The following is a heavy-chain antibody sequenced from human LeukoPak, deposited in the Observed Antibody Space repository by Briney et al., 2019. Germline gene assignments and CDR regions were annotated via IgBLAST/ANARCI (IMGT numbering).Heavy chain of an antibody. D-gene: IGHD2-2*01. J-gene: IGHJ5*02. CDR1: GGSISSYY. CDR3: ARGHFDCSSTSCYCVLGPQWGNWFDP. CDR2: IYTSGST. V-gene: IGHV4-4*07. Sequence: PSETLSLTCTVSGGSISSYYWSWIRQPAGKGLEWIGRIYTSGSTNYNPSLKSRVTMSVDTSKNQFSLKLSSVTAADTAVYYCARGHFDCSSTSCYCVLGPQWGNWFDPWGQGTLVTVSS.